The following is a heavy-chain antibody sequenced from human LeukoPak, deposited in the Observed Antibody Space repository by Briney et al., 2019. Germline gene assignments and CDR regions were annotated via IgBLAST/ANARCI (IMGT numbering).Heavy chain of an antibody. D-gene: IGHD3-16*01. CDR1: GGSISSSDYL. CDR3: VRRDYVSGRIDP. J-gene: IGHJ5*02. V-gene: IGHV4-39*01. CDR2: FYYNGVT. Sequence: SETLSLTCTVSGGSISSSDYLWAWVRQPPGKGLEWIGDFYYNGVTSYDPSLKSRVTISVDTSKNQFSLNLTSVTAADTAVYHCVRRDYVSGRIDPWGQGTLVTVSS.